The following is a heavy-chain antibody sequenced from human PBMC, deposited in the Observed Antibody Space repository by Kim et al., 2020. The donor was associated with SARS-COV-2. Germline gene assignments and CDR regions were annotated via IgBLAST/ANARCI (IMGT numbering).Heavy chain of an antibody. CDR3: ARAGVVCSGGSCSPVDDAFDI. V-gene: IGHV3-33*08. D-gene: IGHD2-15*01. Sequence: GGSLRLSCAASGFTFSSYGMHWVRQAPGKGLEWVAVIWYDGSNKYYADSVKGRFTISRDNSKNTLYLQMNSLRAEDTAVYYCARAGVVCSGGSCSPVDDAFDIWGQGTMVTVSS. CDR1: GFTFSSYG. J-gene: IGHJ3*02. CDR2: IWYDGSNK.